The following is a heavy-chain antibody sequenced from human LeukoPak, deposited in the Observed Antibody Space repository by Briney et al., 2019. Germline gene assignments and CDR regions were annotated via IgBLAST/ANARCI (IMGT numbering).Heavy chain of an antibody. CDR3: ARDRYCSGGSCYPPGD. V-gene: IGHV3-53*01. Sequence: GSLRLSCAVSGFAFSSYGMTWVRQAPGKGLEWVSVIYSGGSTYYADSVKGRFTISRDNSKNTLYLQMNSLRAEDTAVYYCARDRYCSGGSCYPPGDWGQGTLVTVSS. J-gene: IGHJ4*02. D-gene: IGHD2-15*01. CDR2: IYSGGST. CDR1: GFAFSSYG.